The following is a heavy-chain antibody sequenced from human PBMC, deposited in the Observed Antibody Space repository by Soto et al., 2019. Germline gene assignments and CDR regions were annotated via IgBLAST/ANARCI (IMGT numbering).Heavy chain of an antibody. CDR3: ASLLWFGEFPAPYYYYMDV. CDR1: GGSLSSYY. Sequence: PSETLSLTCTVSGGSLSSYYWSWIRQPPGKGLEWIGYIYYSGSTNYNPSLKSRVTISVDTSKNQFSLKLSSVTAADTAVYYCASLLWFGEFPAPYYYYMDVWGKGTTVTAP. CDR2: IYYSGST. V-gene: IGHV4-59*08. J-gene: IGHJ6*03. D-gene: IGHD3-10*01.